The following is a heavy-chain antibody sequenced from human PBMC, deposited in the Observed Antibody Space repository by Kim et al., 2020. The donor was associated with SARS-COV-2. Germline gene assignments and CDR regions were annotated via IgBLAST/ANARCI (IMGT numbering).Heavy chain of an antibody. CDR3: AKDFSGYYGSGSYYNL. V-gene: IGHV3-9*01. D-gene: IGHD3-10*01. J-gene: IGHJ5*02. Sequence: SVKGRFTISRDNAKNSLYLQMNSLRAEDTALYYCAKDFSGYYGSGSYYNLWGQGTLVTVSS.